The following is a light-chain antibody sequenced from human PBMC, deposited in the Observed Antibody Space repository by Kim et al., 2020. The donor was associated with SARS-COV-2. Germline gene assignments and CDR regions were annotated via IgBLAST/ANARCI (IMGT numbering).Light chain of an antibody. Sequence: GSRGNLVRSACRGIQNNPNHLAWFQLKPGKAPKLLIYAASVRHPGIPDRFSGSGSGTDFTLTVTRLEPEDSAVYYCHKYDSAPWTCGQGTKVDIK. CDR2: AAS. CDR1: RGIQNNPNH. V-gene: IGKV3-20*01. J-gene: IGKJ1*01. CDR3: HKYDSAPWT.